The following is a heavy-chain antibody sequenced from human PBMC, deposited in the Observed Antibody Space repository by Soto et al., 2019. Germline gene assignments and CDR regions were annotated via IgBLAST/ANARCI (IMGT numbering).Heavy chain of an antibody. CDR3: ATRYCSGAGCYAGYFQH. CDR2: VSAYNGNT. Sequence: GASVKVSCKASGYTFTSYGISWVRQAPGQGLEWMGWVSAYNGNTNYAQKLQGRVTMTTDTSTSTAYMELRSLRSEDTAVYYCATRYCSGAGCYAGYFQHWGQGTLVTVSS. V-gene: IGHV1-18*01. CDR1: GYTFTSYG. J-gene: IGHJ1*01. D-gene: IGHD2-2*01.